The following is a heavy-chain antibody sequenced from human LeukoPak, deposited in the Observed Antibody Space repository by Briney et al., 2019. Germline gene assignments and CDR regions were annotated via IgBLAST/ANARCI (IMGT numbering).Heavy chain of an antibody. CDR3: VRAVRGYGDYYYYYFDV. J-gene: IGHJ6*03. Sequence: ASVKVSCKASGYTFINYDINWVRQATGQGLEWMGWMNPISANSGYSQKFQGRVTITRDTSITTAYMELSSLRSEDTAVYYCVRAVRGYGDYYYYYFDVWGKGTTVTISS. CDR2: MNPISANS. D-gene: IGHD3-10*01. V-gene: IGHV1-8*03. CDR1: GYTFINYD.